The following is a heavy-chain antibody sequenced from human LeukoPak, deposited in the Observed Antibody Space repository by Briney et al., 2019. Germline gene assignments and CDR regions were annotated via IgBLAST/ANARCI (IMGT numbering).Heavy chain of an antibody. CDR1: GGSISSSSYY. D-gene: IGHD3-3*01. J-gene: IGHJ3*02. Sequence: PSETLSLTCTVSGGSISSSSYYWGWIRQPPGKGLEWIGSIYYSGSTYYNPSLKSRVTISVDTSKNQFSLKLSSVTAADTAVYYCASNPYYDFWSGYGAFDIWGQGTMVTVSS. CDR3: ASNPYYDFWSGYGAFDI. V-gene: IGHV4-39*01. CDR2: IYYSGST.